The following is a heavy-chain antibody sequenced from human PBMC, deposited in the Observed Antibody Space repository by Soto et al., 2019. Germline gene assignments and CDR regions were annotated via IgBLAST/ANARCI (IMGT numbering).Heavy chain of an antibody. J-gene: IGHJ6*02. Sequence: GGSLRLSCAASGFTFSSYGMHWVRQAPGKGLEWVAVIWYDGSNKYYADSVKGRFTISRDNSKNALYLQMNSLRAEDTAVYYCARADTGYCTNGVCPDDYYYGMDVWGQGTTVTVSS. CDR2: IWYDGSNK. CDR3: ARADTGYCTNGVCPDDYYYGMDV. V-gene: IGHV3-33*01. D-gene: IGHD2-8*01. CDR1: GFTFSSYG.